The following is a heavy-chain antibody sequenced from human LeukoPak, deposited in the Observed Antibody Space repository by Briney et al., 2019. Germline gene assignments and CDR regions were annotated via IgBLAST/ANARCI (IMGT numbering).Heavy chain of an antibody. V-gene: IGHV3-30*02. J-gene: IGHJ4*02. Sequence: GGSLRLSCVASGFTFTSYGMHWVRPALDRGREWVAFMLKDGSNEYYIDSVKGRVTISRDNSKNTLYLRMNRLRAEDTAVYYCARDNQLLFYDGGEGTLVTVPS. D-gene: IGHD2-2*01. CDR3: ARDNQLLFYD. CDR2: MLKDGSNE. CDR1: GFTFTSYG.